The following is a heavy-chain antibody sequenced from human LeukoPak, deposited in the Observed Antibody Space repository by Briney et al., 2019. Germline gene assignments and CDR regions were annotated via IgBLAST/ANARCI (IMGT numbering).Heavy chain of an antibody. J-gene: IGHJ6*03. CDR2: IYYSGST. CDR3: ARERRGDGSNQYYYYMDV. Sequence: SETLSLTCAVSGGSISSGGYYWSWIRQHPGKGLEWIGYIYYSGSTYYNPSLKSRVTISVDTSKNQFSLKLSSVTAADTAVYYCARERRGDGSNQYYYYMDVWGKGTTVTVSS. V-gene: IGHV4-31*11. CDR1: GGSISSGGYY. D-gene: IGHD5-24*01.